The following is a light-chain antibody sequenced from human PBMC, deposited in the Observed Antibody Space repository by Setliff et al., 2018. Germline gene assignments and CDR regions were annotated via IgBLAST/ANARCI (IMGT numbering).Light chain of an antibody. J-gene: IGLJ1*01. CDR2: EVT. V-gene: IGLV2-14*01. CDR1: IGGVCAYDF. Sequence: QSAMTQPASVSGSPGQSITISCSGTIGGVCAYDFVSWYQHHPGKAPKLVIYEVTNRPSGISNRFSGSKSGNSASLIISGLQAEDEADYYCSAYTSSSTYVFGTGTKVTVL. CDR3: SAYTSSSTYV.